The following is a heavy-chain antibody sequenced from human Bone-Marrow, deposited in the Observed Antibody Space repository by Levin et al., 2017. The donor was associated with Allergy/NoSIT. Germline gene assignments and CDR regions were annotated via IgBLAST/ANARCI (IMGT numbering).Heavy chain of an antibody. J-gene: IGHJ2*01. CDR1: RNVFANFW. CDR3: AARPRFVSGTGIGASWHFDL. D-gene: IGHD1-1*01. V-gene: IGHV5-51*04. Sequence: GESLKISCKASRNVFANFWIAWVRQMSGKGLEWMGMIDPRDSDTKYSPSFQGHVTFSADKPLSTAFLEWRGLKASDTATYFCAARPRFVSGTGIGASWHFDLWGRGTLVTVSS. CDR2: IDPRDSDT.